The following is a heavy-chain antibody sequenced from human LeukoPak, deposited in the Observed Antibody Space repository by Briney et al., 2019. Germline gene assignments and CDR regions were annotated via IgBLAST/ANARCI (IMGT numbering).Heavy chain of an antibody. CDR3: TRHMGNAATRFDY. D-gene: IGHD7-27*01. CDR1: GFIFSTYG. CDR2: IWYDGSNT. V-gene: IGHV3-33*01. J-gene: IGHJ4*02. Sequence: GGSLRLSCAASGFIFSTYGMHWVRQAPGKGLEWVAVIWYDGSNTYYADSVKGRFTISRDNSKNTLYLQMISLRAEDTAVYYCTRHMGNAATRFDYWGQGTLVTDSS.